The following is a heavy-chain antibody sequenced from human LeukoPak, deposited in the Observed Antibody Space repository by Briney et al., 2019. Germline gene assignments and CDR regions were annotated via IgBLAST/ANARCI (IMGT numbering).Heavy chain of an antibody. V-gene: IGHV4-34*01. CDR2: INHSGST. D-gene: IGHD6-13*01. CDR3: ARKGGGQLVNTRRWFDP. J-gene: IGHJ5*02. Sequence: SETLSLTCVVYGGSLSGYYWSWIRQPPGKGLEWIGEINHSGSTNYNPSLKSRVTISVETSRKQISLRLSSVTAADTAVYYCARKGGGQLVNTRRWFDPWGQGTLVTVSS. CDR1: GGSLSGYY.